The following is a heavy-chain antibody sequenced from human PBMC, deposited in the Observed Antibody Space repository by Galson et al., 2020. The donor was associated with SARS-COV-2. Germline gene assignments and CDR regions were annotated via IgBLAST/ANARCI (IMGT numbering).Heavy chain of an antibody. J-gene: IGHJ4*02. CDR2: IHYSGKS. V-gene: IGHV4-31*03. Sequence: ASETLSLTCSVSGYSISSGDYYLTWIRQHPGEGLEYIGYIHYSGKSYYNPSLKSRLAILVDTSKNQFSLKLSSVTAADTALYFCTRHSGNYYLDYWGQGALVTVSS. D-gene: IGHD3-10*01. CDR3: TRHSGNYYLDY. CDR1: GYSISSGDYY.